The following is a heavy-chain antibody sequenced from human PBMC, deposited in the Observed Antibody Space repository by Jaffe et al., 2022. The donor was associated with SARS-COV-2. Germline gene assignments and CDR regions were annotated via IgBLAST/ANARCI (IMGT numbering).Heavy chain of an antibody. Sequence: EVQLVESGGGLVQPGGSLRLSCAASGFTFSSYDMHWVRQATGKGLEWVSAIGTAGDTYYPGSVKGRFTISRENAKNSLYLQMNSLRAGDTAVYYCARSPGWLVPTDYYYYGMDVWGQGTTVTVSS. V-gene: IGHV3-13*01. D-gene: IGHD6-19*01. CDR1: GFTFSSYD. CDR2: IGTAGDT. CDR3: ARSPGWLVPTDYYYYGMDV. J-gene: IGHJ6*02.